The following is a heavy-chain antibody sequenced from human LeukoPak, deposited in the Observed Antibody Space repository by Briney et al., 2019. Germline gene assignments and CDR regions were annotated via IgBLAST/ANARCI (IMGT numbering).Heavy chain of an antibody. CDR2: ISAYNGNT. CDR3: ARGLVGATTNFDI. CDR1: GYTFTSYG. D-gene: IGHD1-26*01. V-gene: IGHV1-18*01. J-gene: IGHJ3*02. Sequence: GASVKVSCKASGYTFTSYGISWVRQAPGQGLEGMGWISAYNGNTNYAQKLQGRVTISTDTSTSTAYMELRSLRSDDTAVYYCARGLVGATTNFDIWGQGTLVTVSS.